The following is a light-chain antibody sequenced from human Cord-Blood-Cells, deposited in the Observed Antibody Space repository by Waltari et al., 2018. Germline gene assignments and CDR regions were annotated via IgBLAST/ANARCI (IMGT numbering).Light chain of an antibody. CDR3: QRRSNWPPLT. J-gene: IGKJ4*01. CDR2: DAS. CDR1: QRVSSY. V-gene: IGKV3-11*01. Sequence: EIVLTQSPATLSLSPGERATPSCRASQRVSSYLAWYQQKPGQAPRLLIYDASNRATGIPARFSGSGSGTDFTLTISSLDPEDFAVYYCQRRSNWPPLTFGGGTKVEIK.